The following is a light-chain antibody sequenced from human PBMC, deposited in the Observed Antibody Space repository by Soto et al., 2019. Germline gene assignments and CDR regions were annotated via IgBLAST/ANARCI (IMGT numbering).Light chain of an antibody. J-gene: IGLJ1*01. CDR3: CSYAGSYTHV. V-gene: IGLV2-11*01. Sequence: HSVLTQPRSVSGSPGPSVTFSCTGTSSDVGAYIYVSWYQQHPGKAPKLIIYDVIKRPSGVPDRFSGSKSDNTASLTISGLQAEDEADYYCCSYAGSYTHVFGTGTKVTVL. CDR1: SSDVGAYIY. CDR2: DVI.